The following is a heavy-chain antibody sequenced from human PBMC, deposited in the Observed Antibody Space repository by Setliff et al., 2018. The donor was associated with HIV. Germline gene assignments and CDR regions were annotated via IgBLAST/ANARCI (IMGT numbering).Heavy chain of an antibody. D-gene: IGHD2-15*01. J-gene: IGHJ4*02. Sequence: GESLKISCKTSGSSFSTYWVAWVSQMPGKGLEWLGILYFGDSDPKYNPSFEGQVTISADKSIKTAFLQWRSLKTSDTPIYYCARGRGGYFGGGRYYNLPYFDSWGQGTLVTVSS. V-gene: IGHV5-51*01. CDR1: GSSFSTYW. CDR2: LYFGDSDP. CDR3: ARGRGGYFGGGRYYNLPYFDS.